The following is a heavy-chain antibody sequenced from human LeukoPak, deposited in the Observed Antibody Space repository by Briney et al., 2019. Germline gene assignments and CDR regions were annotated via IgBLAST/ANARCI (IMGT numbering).Heavy chain of an antibody. V-gene: IGHV3-23*01. CDR3: AKGAYDYIEMGYFDY. J-gene: IGHJ4*02. CDR1: GFSLTNFA. CDR2: IIGSSGDT. D-gene: IGHD5-12*01. Sequence: GGSLRLSCAASGFSLTNFAMSWVRQAPGKGLEWVSLIIGSSGDTFYADSVKGRFTISRDNSKNRLYLQMNSLRAEDTALYYWAKGAYDYIEMGYFDYWGQGTLVTVSS.